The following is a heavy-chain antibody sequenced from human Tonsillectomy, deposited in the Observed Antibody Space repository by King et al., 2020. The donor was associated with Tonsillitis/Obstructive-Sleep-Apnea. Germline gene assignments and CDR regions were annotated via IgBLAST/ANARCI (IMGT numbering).Heavy chain of an antibody. CDR2: ISSSSSYT. V-gene: IGHV3-11*05. Sequence: VQLVESGGGLVKPGGSLRLSCAASGFTFSDYYMSWIRQAPGKGLEWVSYISSSSSYTNYADSVKGRFTISRDNAKNSLYLQMNSLRAEDTAVYYCAGEMGYGYSSGWHTHGLDYWGQGTLVTVSS. CDR1: GFTFSDYY. CDR3: AGEMGYGYSSGWHTHGLDY. D-gene: IGHD6-19*01. J-gene: IGHJ4*02.